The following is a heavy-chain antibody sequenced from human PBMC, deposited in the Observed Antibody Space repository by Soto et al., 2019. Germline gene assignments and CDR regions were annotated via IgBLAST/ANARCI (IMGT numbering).Heavy chain of an antibody. D-gene: IGHD3-3*01. V-gene: IGHV4-30-4*01. J-gene: IGHJ5*02. CDR2: IYYSGST. Sequence: PSETLSLTCTVSGGSISSGDYYWSWIRQPPGKGLEWIGYIYYSGSTYYNPSLKSRVTISVDTSKNQFSLKLSSVTAADTAVYYCARASRLEAWPRLDPWGQGTLVTVSS. CDR1: GGSISSGDYY. CDR3: ARASRLEAWPRLDP.